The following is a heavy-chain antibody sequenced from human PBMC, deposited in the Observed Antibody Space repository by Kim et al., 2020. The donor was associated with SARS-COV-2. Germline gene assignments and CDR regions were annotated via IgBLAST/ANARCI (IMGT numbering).Heavy chain of an antibody. Sequence: GGSLRLSCAASGFTFSSYSMNWVRQAPGKGLEWVSYISSSSSTIYYADSVKGRFTISRDNAKNSLYLQMNSLRAEDTAVYYCARDERGDGYNYRFGHIMGAFDIWGQGTMVTVSS. D-gene: IGHD5-12*01. CDR1: GFTFSSYS. CDR2: ISSSSSTI. V-gene: IGHV3-48*04. J-gene: IGHJ3*02. CDR3: ARDERGDGYNYRFGHIMGAFDI.